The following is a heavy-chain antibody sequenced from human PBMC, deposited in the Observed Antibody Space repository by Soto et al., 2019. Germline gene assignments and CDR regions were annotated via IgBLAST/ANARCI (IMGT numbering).Heavy chain of an antibody. Sequence: QEQLVESGGCVVQPGRSLRLSCAASGFTFSTYGMHWVRQAPGKGLEWVAVISYDGSNKYYADSVKGRFTISRDNSKNTLYLQMSSLRAEDTAVYYCAKGFSYSVIDYWGQGTLVTVSS. CDR3: AKGFSYSVIDY. J-gene: IGHJ4*02. V-gene: IGHV3-30*18. CDR2: ISYDGSNK. D-gene: IGHD5-18*01. CDR1: GFTFSTYG.